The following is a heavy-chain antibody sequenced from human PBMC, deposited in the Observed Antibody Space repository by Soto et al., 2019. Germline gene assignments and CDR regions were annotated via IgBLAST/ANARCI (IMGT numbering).Heavy chain of an antibody. J-gene: IGHJ6*02. CDR2: ISYDGSNK. Sequence: QVQLVESGGGVVQPGRSLRLSCAASGFTFSSYGMHWVRQAPGKGLEWVAVISYDGSNKYYADSVKGRFTISRDNSQNTRYLQMNSLRAEDTAVYYCAKDRPSGSRPYYYGMDVWGQGTTVTVSS. CDR3: AKDRPSGSRPYYYGMDV. V-gene: IGHV3-30*18. D-gene: IGHD1-26*01. CDR1: GFTFSSYG.